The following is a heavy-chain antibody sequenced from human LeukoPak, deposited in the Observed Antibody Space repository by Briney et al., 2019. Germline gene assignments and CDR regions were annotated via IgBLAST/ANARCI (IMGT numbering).Heavy chain of an antibody. CDR1: GFTFSGSA. CDR3: TRHGNGDDSSGYTDS. Sequence: GGSLRLSCAASGFTFSGSAMHWVRQASGKGLEWVGRIRNKVNNYATVYAASVKGRFTISRDDSKNTAYLQMNSLETEDTAMYYCTRHGNGDDSSGYTDSWGQGSLVTVSS. V-gene: IGHV3-73*01. D-gene: IGHD3-22*01. CDR2: IRNKVNNYAT. J-gene: IGHJ4*02.